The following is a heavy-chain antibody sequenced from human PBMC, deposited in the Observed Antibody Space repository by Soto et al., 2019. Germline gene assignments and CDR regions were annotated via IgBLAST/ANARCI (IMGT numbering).Heavy chain of an antibody. Sequence: QVQLQQWGAGLLKPSETLSLTCAVYGGSFSGYYWTWIRQPPGTVLEWIGEINHSGSTNYNPSLKNRVTISVDTSKNQFSLKLTSVTAADTAVYYCARDKITGLFDYWGQGTLVTVSS. CDR3: ARDKITGLFDY. D-gene: IGHD2-8*02. CDR2: INHSGST. J-gene: IGHJ4*02. CDR1: GGSFSGYY. V-gene: IGHV4-34*01.